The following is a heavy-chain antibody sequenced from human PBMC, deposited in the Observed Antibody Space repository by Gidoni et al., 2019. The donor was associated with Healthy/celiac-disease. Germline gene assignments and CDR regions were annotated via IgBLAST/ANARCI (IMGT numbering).Heavy chain of an antibody. Sequence: QVQLVQSGAEVKKPGASVKVSCKASGYTFTSYYMHWVRQAPGQGLEWMGIINPSGGSTSYAQKFQGRVTMTRDTSTSTVYMELSSLRSEDTAVYYCARDGDSSGYPSGPTYHFDYWGQGTLVTVSS. D-gene: IGHD3-22*01. V-gene: IGHV1-46*01. J-gene: IGHJ4*02. CDR1: GYTFTSYY. CDR2: INPSGGST. CDR3: ARDGDSSGYPSGPTYHFDY.